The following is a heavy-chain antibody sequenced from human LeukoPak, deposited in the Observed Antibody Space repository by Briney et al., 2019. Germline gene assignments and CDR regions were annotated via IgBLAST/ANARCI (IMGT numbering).Heavy chain of an antibody. V-gene: IGHV3-23*01. CDR3: ARRRVLDY. J-gene: IGHJ4*02. Sequence: GGSLRLSCAASGFTFTNHAMTWVRQAPGKGLERVSSISGSGDGTYYADSVKGRFTISRDNSENTLYLQMNSLRAEDTAIYYCARRRVLDYWGQGTLVTVSS. CDR1: GFTFTNHA. CDR2: ISGSGDGT.